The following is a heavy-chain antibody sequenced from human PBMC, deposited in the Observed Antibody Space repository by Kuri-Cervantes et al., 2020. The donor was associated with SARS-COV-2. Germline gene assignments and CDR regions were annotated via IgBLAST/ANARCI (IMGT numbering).Heavy chain of an antibody. V-gene: IGHV3-48*01. CDR3: AKNRRTVAAPFYY. D-gene: IGHD4-23*01. J-gene: IGHJ4*02. CDR1: GFTFSNYS. CDR2: ISSSSSTI. Sequence: GESLKISCAASGFTFSNYSMNWVRQAPGKGLEWVSYISSSSSTIYYADSVKGRFTISRDNAKNSLYLQMNSLTADDTAVYYCAKNRRTVAAPFYYWGQGTLVTVSS.